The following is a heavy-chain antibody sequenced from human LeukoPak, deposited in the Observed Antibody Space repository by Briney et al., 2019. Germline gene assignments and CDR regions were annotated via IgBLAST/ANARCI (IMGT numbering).Heavy chain of an antibody. J-gene: IGHJ6*02. V-gene: IGHV3-30*18. Sequence: GGSLRLSCAASGFTFSSYGMHWVRQAPGKGLEWVAVISYDGSNKYYADSVRGRFTISRDNSKNTLYLQMNSLRAEHTAVYYCAKDIADIVVVPAPHVLYYYYGMDVWGQGTTVTVSS. D-gene: IGHD2-2*01. CDR2: ISYDGSNK. CDR3: AKDIADIVVVPAPHVLYYYYGMDV. CDR1: GFTFSSYG.